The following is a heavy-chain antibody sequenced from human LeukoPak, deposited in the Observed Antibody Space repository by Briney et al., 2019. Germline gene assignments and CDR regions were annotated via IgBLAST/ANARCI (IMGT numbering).Heavy chain of an antibody. J-gene: IGHJ6*03. V-gene: IGHV4-61*02. D-gene: IGHD3-10*01. CDR2: IYTSGST. CDR1: GGSISSGSYY. Sequence: PSETLSLTCTVSGGSISSGSYYWSWIRQPAGKGLEWIGRIYTSGSTNYNPSLKSRVTISVDTPKNQFSLKLSSVTAADTAVYYCARLPGYGSGSYYNWDYYYYYYMDVWGKGTTVTISS. CDR3: ARLPGYGSGSYYNWDYYYYYYMDV.